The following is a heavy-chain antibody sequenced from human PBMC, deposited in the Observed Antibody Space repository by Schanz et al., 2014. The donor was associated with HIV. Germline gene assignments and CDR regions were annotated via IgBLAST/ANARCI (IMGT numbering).Heavy chain of an antibody. J-gene: IGHJ4*02. CDR1: GYTFTSYD. V-gene: IGHV1-18*01. CDR3: ARGSCSGGTCYSGDH. Sequence: QVQLVQSGAEVKNPGASVKVSCKASGYTFTSYDINWVRQAPGQGLEWMGWISGYIGNTDYAQNLQDRVTMTADTFTSTAYMELRSLRSDDTAVYYCARGSCSGGTCYSGDHWGQGTLVAVSA. D-gene: IGHD2-15*01. CDR2: ISGYIGNT.